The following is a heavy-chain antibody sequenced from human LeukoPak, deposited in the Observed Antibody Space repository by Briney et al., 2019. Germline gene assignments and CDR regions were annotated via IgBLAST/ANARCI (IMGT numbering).Heavy chain of an antibody. V-gene: IGHV3-48*03. D-gene: IGHD3-10*01. Sequence: GGSLRLSCAASGFTLSTYEMNWVRQAPGKGLEWVSYISTSGSTIYYTDSVEGRFTISRDNAKNSLYLQMNSLRAEDTAVYYCAREGATLVRGVSYYYGMDVWGQGTTVTVSS. CDR3: AREGATLVRGVSYYYGMDV. CDR1: GFTLSTYE. J-gene: IGHJ6*02. CDR2: ISTSGSTI.